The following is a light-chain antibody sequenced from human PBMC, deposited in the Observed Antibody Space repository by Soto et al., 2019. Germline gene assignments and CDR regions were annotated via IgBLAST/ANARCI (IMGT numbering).Light chain of an antibody. CDR2: DAS. CDR3: QQRHMWPIT. V-gene: IGKV3-11*01. CDR1: QSVSSY. Sequence: DIVLTHSLATLSLSPCERATLSFRASQSVSSYLAWYQQKPGQAPRLLIYDASIRATGIPPRFSGSGSGTDFTLTISSLEPEDSAVYYCQQRHMWPITFGQGTRLEIK. J-gene: IGKJ5*01.